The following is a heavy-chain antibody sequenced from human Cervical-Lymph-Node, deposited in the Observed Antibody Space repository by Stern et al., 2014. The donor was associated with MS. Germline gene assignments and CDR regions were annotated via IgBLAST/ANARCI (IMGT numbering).Heavy chain of an antibody. CDR2: VYHSGYA. J-gene: IGHJ4*02. D-gene: IGHD3-9*01. CDR3: ASRTLTFPYYFDS. CDR1: GGSILRTDW. V-gene: IGHV4-4*02. Sequence: QVQLQESGPGLVKPSGTLSLTCAVSGGSILRTDWWSWVRQPPGKGLEWIGEVYHSGYANYNPSLKSRVTIPVDKSKHQFSLNLTAVTAADTALYYCASRTLTFPYYFDSWGQGTLVTVSS.